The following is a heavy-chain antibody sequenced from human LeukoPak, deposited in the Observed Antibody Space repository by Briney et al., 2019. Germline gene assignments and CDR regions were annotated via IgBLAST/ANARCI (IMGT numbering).Heavy chain of an antibody. CDR2: IYYSGST. D-gene: IGHD3-22*01. CDR1: GGSISSSNYY. V-gene: IGHV4-39*07. J-gene: IGHJ4*02. Sequence: SETLSLTCTVSGGSISSSNYYWGWIRQPPGKGLEWIGSIYYSGSTYYNPSLKSRVTISVDTSKNQFSLKLSSVTAADTAVYYCARGPDSSGYYYEGGDYFDYWGQGTLVTVSS. CDR3: ARGPDSSGYYYEGGDYFDY.